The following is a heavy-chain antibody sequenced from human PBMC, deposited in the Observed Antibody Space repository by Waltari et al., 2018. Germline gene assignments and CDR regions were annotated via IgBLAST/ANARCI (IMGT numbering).Heavy chain of an antibody. D-gene: IGHD6-13*01. CDR3: ARLYSSSRYGGRGSGGWSDY. J-gene: IGHJ4*02. Sequence: QVQLVQSGAEVKKPGSSVTVSCKASGGTFSSYAISWVRQAPGQGLEWMGRIIPIFGTANYAQKFQGRVTITADKSTSTAYMELSSLRSEDTAVYYCARLYSSSRYGGRGSGGWSDYWGQGTLVTVSS. CDR1: GGTFSSYA. V-gene: IGHV1-69*08. CDR2: IIPIFGTA.